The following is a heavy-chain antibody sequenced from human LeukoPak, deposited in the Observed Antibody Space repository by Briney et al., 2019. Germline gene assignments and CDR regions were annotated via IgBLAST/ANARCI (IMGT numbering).Heavy chain of an antibody. CDR3: ARVTGSIDY. J-gene: IGHJ4*02. CDR2: MNPKSGNT. V-gene: IGHV1-8*01. CDR1: GYTFTSYD. Sequence: ASVKVSCKASGYTFTSYDINWVRQATGRGLEWMGWMNPKSGNTGYAQKFQGRVTMTRDTSISTAYMELSSLRSEDTAVYYCARVTGSIDYWGQGTLVTVSS. D-gene: IGHD1-26*01.